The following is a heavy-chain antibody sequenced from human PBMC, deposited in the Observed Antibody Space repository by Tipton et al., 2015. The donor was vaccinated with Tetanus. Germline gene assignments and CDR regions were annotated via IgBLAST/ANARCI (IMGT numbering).Heavy chain of an antibody. J-gene: IGHJ4*02. CDR1: GFTFSSHS. CDR3: VTGRVFDY. Sequence: SLRLSCAASGFTFSSHSINWVRQSPGKGLQWVSSISSTSSYISYTDSVKGRFTISRDNGRNSLFLQMNNVTEEDTGIYYCVTGRVFDYWGQGTLVTVSS. CDR2: ISSTSSYI. V-gene: IGHV3-21*01.